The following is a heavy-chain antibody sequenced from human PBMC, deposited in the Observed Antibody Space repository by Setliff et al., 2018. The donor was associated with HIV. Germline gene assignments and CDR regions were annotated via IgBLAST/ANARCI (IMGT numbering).Heavy chain of an antibody. CDR2: INHSGST. CDR1: GGSLNDYY. CDR3: VRRTDYYGSGSGSSLHWFDP. V-gene: IGHV4-34*01. Sequence: PSETLSLTCAVYGGSLNDYYWSWIRLPPGKGLEWIGEINHSGSTNYNPSLKSRVTISVDTSKNHFSLILTSVTAADTAVYYCVRRTDYYGSGSGSSLHWFDPWGQGTLVTVSS. J-gene: IGHJ5*02. D-gene: IGHD3-10*01.